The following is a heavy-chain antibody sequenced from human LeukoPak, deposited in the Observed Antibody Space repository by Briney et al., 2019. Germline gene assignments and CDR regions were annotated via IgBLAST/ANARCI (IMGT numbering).Heavy chain of an antibody. Sequence: ASVKVSCKASGYTFTNYGTIWVRQAPGQGLEWMGWISAYNGDTNYAQKLQGRVTVTTDTSMSTAYMELRSLRSDDTAVYYCARDERIAAVGTPSDWFDPWGQGTLVTVSS. D-gene: IGHD6-13*01. CDR2: ISAYNGDT. CDR3: ARDERIAAVGTPSDWFDP. CDR1: GYTFTNYG. J-gene: IGHJ5*02. V-gene: IGHV1-18*01.